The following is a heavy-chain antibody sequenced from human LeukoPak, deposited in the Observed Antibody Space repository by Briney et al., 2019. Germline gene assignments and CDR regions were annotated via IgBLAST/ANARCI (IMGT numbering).Heavy chain of an antibody. D-gene: IGHD2-2*01. CDR1: GFTFSDYY. CDR3: ARAIGYCSSTSCCSEYFQH. J-gene: IGHJ1*01. CDR2: ISSSSSYT. Sequence: PGGSLRLSCAASGFTFSDYYMSWIRQAPGKGLEWVSYISSSSSYTNYADSVKGRFTISRDNAKNSLYLQMNSLRAEDTAVYYCARAIGYCSSTSCCSEYFQHWGQGTLVTVSS. V-gene: IGHV3-11*05.